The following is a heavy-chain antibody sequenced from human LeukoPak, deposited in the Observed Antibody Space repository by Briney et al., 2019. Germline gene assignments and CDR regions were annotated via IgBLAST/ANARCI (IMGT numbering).Heavy chain of an antibody. D-gene: IGHD3-10*01. Sequence: PSETLSLTCTVSGGSISSGGYYWSWIRQHPGKGLEWIGYIYYSGSTYYNPSLKSRVTISVDTSKNQFSLKLSSVTAADTAVYYCARALNYGSGAIDYWGQGTLVTVSS. CDR2: IYYSGST. CDR3: ARALNYGSGAIDY. J-gene: IGHJ4*02. CDR1: GGSISSGGYY. V-gene: IGHV4-31*03.